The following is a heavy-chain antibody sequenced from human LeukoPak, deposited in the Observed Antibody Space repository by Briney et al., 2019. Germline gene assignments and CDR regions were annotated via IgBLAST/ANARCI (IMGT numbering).Heavy chain of an antibody. J-gene: IGHJ4*02. CDR1: GGSFSSYY. D-gene: IGHD3-22*01. Sequence: SETLSLTCAVYGGSFSSYYWSWIRQPPGKGLEWIGYIYYSGSTNYNPSLKSRVTISVDTSKNQFSLKLSSVTAADTAVYYCARAPYYYDSSGYSWYYFDYWGQGTLVTVSS. CDR3: ARAPYYYDSSGYSWYYFDY. CDR2: IYYSGST. V-gene: IGHV4-59*01.